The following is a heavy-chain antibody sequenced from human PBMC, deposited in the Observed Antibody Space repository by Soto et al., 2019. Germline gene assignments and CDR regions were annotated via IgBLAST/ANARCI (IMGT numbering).Heavy chain of an antibody. D-gene: IGHD1-26*01. V-gene: IGHV1-18*01. CDR2: ISAYNGNT. CDR3: ARGVGASYHFDY. J-gene: IGHJ4*02. CDR1: GYTFTSYG. Sequence: QVQLVQSGAEVKKPGASVKVSCKASGYTFTSYGISWVRQAPGQGLEWMGWISAYNGNTNYAQMRQGRVTMTTDTSTSTANMELRSLRSYDTAVYNCARGVGASYHFDYWGQRTLVTVSS.